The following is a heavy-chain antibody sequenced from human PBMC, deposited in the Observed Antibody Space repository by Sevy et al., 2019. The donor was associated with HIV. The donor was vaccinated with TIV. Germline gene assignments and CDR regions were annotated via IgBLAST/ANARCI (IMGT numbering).Heavy chain of an antibody. CDR2: IYSGVTT. J-gene: IGHJ3*01. CDR3: ARVSVYYYDSSGYYTTGYAFDF. Sequence: GGSLRLSCAASGFTVGSNYMSWVRQAPGKGLEWVSIIYSGVTTSYADSVKGRFTISRDNSKNTLYLQMNSLRAEDTGVYYCARVSVYYYDSSGYYTTGYAFDFWGQGTMVTVSS. CDR1: GFTVGSNY. D-gene: IGHD3-22*01. V-gene: IGHV3-53*01.